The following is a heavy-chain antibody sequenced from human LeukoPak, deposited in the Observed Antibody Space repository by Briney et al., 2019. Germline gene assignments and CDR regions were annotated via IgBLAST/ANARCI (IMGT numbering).Heavy chain of an antibody. CDR1: GFTFSSYG. D-gene: IGHD6-6*01. CDR3: AKDRSSSFHDAFDI. Sequence: GSLRLSCAASGFTFSSYGMHWVRQAPGKGLEWVAFIQYDGSNKYYADSVKGRFTISRDNSKNTLYLQMNSLRAEDTAVYYCAKDRSSSFHDAFDIWGQGTMVTVSS. V-gene: IGHV3-30*02. CDR2: IQYDGSNK. J-gene: IGHJ3*02.